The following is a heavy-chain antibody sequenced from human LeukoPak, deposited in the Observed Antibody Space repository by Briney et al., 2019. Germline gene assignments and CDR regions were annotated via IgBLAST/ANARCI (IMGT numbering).Heavy chain of an antibody. Sequence: PGESLKISCKGSGYNFANYWIAWVRQMPGKGLEWMGIIYPGDSDTRYSPSFQGQVTISADKSISTAYLQWSSLKASDTAMYYCARLDDTAQNFDYWGQGTLVTVSS. D-gene: IGHD5-18*01. V-gene: IGHV5-51*01. CDR1: GYNFANYW. J-gene: IGHJ4*02. CDR3: ARLDDTAQNFDY. CDR2: IYPGDSDT.